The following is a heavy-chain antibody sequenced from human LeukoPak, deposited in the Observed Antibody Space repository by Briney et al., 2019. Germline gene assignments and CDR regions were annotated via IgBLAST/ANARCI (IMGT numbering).Heavy chain of an antibody. V-gene: IGHV3-21*01. J-gene: IGHJ4*02. CDR1: GFTFSSYS. CDR3: ARVAYGDPYFDY. D-gene: IGHD4-17*01. CDR2: ISSSSSYI. Sequence: GGSLRLSCAASGFTFSSYSMNWVRQAPGKGLEWVSSISSSSSYIYYADSVKGRFTISRDNAKNSLYLQMNSLRAEDTAVYYCARVAYGDPYFDYWGQGTLVTVSS.